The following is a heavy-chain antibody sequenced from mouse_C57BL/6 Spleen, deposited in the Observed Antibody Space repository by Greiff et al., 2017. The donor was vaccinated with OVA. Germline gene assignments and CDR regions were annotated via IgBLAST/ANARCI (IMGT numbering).Heavy chain of an antibody. CDR1: GYTFTSYW. CDR2: LDPSDSYT. D-gene: IGHD1-1*01. J-gene: IGHJ1*03. Sequence: QVQLQQPGAELVKPGASVKLSCKASGYTFTSYWMQWVKQRPGQGLEWIGELDPSDSYTNYNQKFKGKATLTVDTSSSTAYMQLSSLTSEDSAVYYCARAITTGVGGYFDVWGTGTTVTVSS. CDR3: ARAITTGVGGYFDV. V-gene: IGHV1-50*01.